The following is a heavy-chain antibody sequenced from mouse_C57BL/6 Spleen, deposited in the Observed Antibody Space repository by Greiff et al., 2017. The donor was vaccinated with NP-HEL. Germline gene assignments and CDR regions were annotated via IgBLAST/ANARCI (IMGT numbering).Heavy chain of an antibody. CDR3: ARFITTVVATQYYFDY. Sequence: VKLQESGAELARPGASVKLSCKASGYTFTSYGISWVKQRTGQGLEWIGEIYPRSGNTYYNEKFKGKATLTADKSSSTAYMELRSLTSEDSAVYFCARFITTVVATQYYFDYWGQGTTLTVSS. V-gene: IGHV1-81*01. D-gene: IGHD1-1*01. CDR1: GYTFTSYG. J-gene: IGHJ2*01. CDR2: IYPRSGNT.